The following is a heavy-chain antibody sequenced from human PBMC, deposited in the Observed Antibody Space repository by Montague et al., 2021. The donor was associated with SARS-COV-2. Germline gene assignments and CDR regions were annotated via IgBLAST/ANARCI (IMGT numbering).Heavy chain of an antibody. CDR3: ANLPSSITIFGVVQGYYFDD. Sequence: SETLSLTCTVSGASISSRSYYWGWIRQPPGKGLEWIGFKYYSGSTYYNPTLKSRVTISVDTSKNQFSLKLSYVTAADTAVYYCANLPSSITIFGVVQGYYFDDWGQGTLVTVSS. V-gene: IGHV4-39*01. CDR2: KYYSGST. CDR1: GASISSRSYY. J-gene: IGHJ4*02. D-gene: IGHD3-3*01.